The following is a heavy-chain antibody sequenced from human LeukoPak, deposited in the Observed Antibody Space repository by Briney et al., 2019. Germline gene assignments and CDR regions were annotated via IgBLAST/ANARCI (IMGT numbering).Heavy chain of an antibody. J-gene: IGHJ4*02. CDR3: ARSVFLMIDAYDF. V-gene: IGHV4-39*01. D-gene: IGHD2-2*01. CDR2: ILYSGST. CDR1: SGSISSSNFY. Sequence: PSETLSLTCTVSSGSISSSNFYWGWFRQPPGKGLEWIGTILYSGSTYYNPSLKSRVTISVDTSENQFSLKLSSVTAAETAIYYCARSVFLMIDAYDFWGQGTLVAVSS.